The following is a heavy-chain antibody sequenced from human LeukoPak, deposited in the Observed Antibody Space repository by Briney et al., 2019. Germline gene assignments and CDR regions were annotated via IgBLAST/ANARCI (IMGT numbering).Heavy chain of an antibody. V-gene: IGHV1-2*02. D-gene: IGHD2-2*01. CDR1: GGTFSSYA. CDR2: INPNSGGT. CDR3: ARRSYCSSTSCLSPELDY. Sequence: ASVKVSCKASGGTFSSYAISWVRQAPGQGLEWMGWINPNSGGTNYAQKFQGRVTMTRDTSISTAYMELSRLRSDDTAVYYCARRSYCSSTSCLSPELDYWGQGTLVTVSS. J-gene: IGHJ4*02.